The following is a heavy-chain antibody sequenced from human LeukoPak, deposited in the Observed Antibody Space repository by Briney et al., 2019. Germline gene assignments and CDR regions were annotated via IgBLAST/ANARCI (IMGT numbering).Heavy chain of an antibody. V-gene: IGHV3-21*03. D-gene: IGHD3-10*01. Sequence: PGGSLRLSCAASGFTLSSHSMNWVRQAPGKGLEWVSSISSSSSYIYYADSVKGRFTISRDNAKNSLYLQMNSLKTEDTAVYYCTRDVAGAMISDYWGQGTLVTVSS. CDR3: TRDVAGAMISDY. J-gene: IGHJ4*02. CDR2: ISSSSSYI. CDR1: GFTLSSHS.